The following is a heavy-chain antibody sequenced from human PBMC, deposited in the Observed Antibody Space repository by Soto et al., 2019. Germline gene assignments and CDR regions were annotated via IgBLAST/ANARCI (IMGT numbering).Heavy chain of an antibody. D-gene: IGHD7-27*01. CDR1: GFSFSISP. V-gene: IGHV3-30-3*01. J-gene: IGHJ4*02. CDR2: ISYDGTNK. Sequence: GGSLRLSCASSGFSFSISPMHWVRQAPGKGPEWVALISYDGTNKFYADSVKGRFTISRDNSKSTLYLQVDSLRPEDAAVYYCARDPKTSGGQHWAFNYFDSWGQGTLVTV. CDR3: ARDPKTSGGQHWAFNYFDS.